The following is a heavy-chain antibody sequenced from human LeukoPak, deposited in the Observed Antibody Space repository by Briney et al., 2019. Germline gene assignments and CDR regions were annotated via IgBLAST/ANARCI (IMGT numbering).Heavy chain of an antibody. J-gene: IGHJ4*02. CDR3: AKDLYDSSGSSPLYFDY. CDR2: ISGSGGST. CDR1: GFTFSSYA. D-gene: IGHD3-22*01. V-gene: IGHV3-23*01. Sequence: GGSLRLSCAASGFTFSSYAMSWVRQAPGKGLEWVSAISGSGGSTYYADSVKGRFTISRDNSKNTLYLQMNSLRAEDTAVYYCAKDLYDSSGSSPLYFDYWGQGTLVTVSS.